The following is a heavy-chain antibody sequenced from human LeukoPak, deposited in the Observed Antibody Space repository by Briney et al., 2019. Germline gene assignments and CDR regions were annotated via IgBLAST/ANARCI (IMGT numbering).Heavy chain of an antibody. Sequence: PGGSLRLSCAVYGLTVSCNYMSWVRQAPGKGVELVSDNYSDGSTYYADSVKGRFTISRDISKNTLYLEMNSLRAEDTAVYYCARDSVRSGIRSGSFDYWGQGTLVTVSS. CDR2: NYSDGST. J-gene: IGHJ4*02. V-gene: IGHV3-66*01. CDR3: ARDSVRSGIRSGSFDY. D-gene: IGHD3-10*01. CDR1: GLTVSCNY.